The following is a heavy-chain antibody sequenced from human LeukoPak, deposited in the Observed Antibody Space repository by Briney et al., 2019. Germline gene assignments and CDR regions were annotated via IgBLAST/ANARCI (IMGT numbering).Heavy chain of an antibody. CDR1: GFTFTDYA. V-gene: IGHV3-64D*06. D-gene: IGHD5-18*01. CDR2: ISIDGGSK. CDR3: VKDREYSYDY. J-gene: IGHJ4*02. Sequence: GGSLRLSCSASGFTFTDYAMHWVRQAPGKGLEYVSTISIDGGSKYYADFVKGRFSISRDNSKNTLHLQMSSLRAEDTVVYYCVKDREYSYDYWGQGTLVTVSS.